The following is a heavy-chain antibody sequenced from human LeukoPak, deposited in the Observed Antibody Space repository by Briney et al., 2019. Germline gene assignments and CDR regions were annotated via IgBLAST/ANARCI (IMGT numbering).Heavy chain of an antibody. CDR1: GGSIENNH. CDR2: LHVSGNT. CDR3: ARDPLRSSFDS. J-gene: IGHJ4*02. D-gene: IGHD1-26*01. Sequence: QPSETLSLTCAVSGGSIENNHWALIRLPAGKGLEWIGRLHVSGNTNFNPSLKSRVTISVDTSKNQFSLKMTSMTAADTAVYFCARDPLRSSFDSWGQGILVTVAP. V-gene: IGHV4-4*07.